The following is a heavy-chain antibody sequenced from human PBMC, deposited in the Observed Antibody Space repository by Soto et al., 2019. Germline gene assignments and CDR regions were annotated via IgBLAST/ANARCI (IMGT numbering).Heavy chain of an antibody. CDR3: ARGGVFVWWGELWKKGNRMDY. CDR1: GYTFTSYD. D-gene: IGHD3-10*01. V-gene: IGHV1-8*01. Sequence: ASVKVSCKASGYTFTSYDINWVRQATGQGLEWMGWMNPNSGNTGYAQKFQGRVTMTRNTSISTAYMELSSLRSEDTAVYYCARGGVFVWWGELWKKGNRMDYGGQRSEVTASS. J-gene: IGHJ4*02. CDR2: MNPNSGNT.